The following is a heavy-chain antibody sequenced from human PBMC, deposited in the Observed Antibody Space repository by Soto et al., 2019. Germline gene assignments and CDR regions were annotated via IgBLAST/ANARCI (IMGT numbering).Heavy chain of an antibody. J-gene: IGHJ4*02. D-gene: IGHD2-15*01. V-gene: IGHV4-39*01. CDR3: ARGYCSGGSCYRY. CDR1: GGSISSSSYY. CDR2: IYYSGST. Sequence: KTSETLSLTCTVSGGSISSSSYYWGWIRQPPGKGLEWIGSIYYSGSTYYNPSLKSRVTISVDTSKNQFSLKLSSVTAADTAAYYCARGYCSGGSCYRYWGQGSQVTVSS.